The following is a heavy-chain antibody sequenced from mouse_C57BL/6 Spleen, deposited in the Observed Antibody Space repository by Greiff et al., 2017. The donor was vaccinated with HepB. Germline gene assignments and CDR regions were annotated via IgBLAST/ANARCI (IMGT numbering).Heavy chain of an antibody. V-gene: IGHV8-12*01. CDR3: ARRGDYYGSSYWYFDV. D-gene: IGHD1-1*01. CDR1: GFSLSTSGMG. Sequence: QVTLKVCGPGILQSSQTLSLTCSFSGFSLSTSGMGVSWIRQPSGKGLEWLAHIYWDDDKRYNPSLKSRLTISKDTSRNQVFRKITSVDTADTATYYCARRGDYYGSSYWYFDVWGTGTTVTVSS. CDR2: IYWDDDK. J-gene: IGHJ1*03.